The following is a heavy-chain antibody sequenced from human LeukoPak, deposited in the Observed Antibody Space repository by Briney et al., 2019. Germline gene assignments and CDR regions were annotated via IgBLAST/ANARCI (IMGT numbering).Heavy chain of an antibody. CDR1: GGSISSGDYS. Sequence: SETLSLTCAVSGGSISSGDYSWSWIRQPPGKGLEWIGYIYHSGSTYYNPSLKSRATISLDGSKNQFSLKLNSLTAADTAIYYCARALYGDYVYFDYWGQGAPVTVSS. J-gene: IGHJ4*02. V-gene: IGHV4-30-2*01. CDR3: ARALYGDYVYFDY. D-gene: IGHD4-17*01. CDR2: IYHSGST.